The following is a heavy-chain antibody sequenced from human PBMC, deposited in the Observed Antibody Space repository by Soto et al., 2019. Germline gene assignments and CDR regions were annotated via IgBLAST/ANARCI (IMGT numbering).Heavy chain of an antibody. J-gene: IGHJ4*02. CDR2: IWYDGSNK. V-gene: IGHV3-33*01. D-gene: IGHD4-4*01. CDR3: ARDKVRSNPHKYFDY. Sequence: GGSLRLSCAASGFTFSSYGMHWVRQAPGKGLEWVAVIWYDGSNKYYADSVKGRFTISRDNSKNTLYLQMNSLRAEDTAVYYCARDKVRSNPHKYFDYWGQGTLVTVSS. CDR1: GFTFSSYG.